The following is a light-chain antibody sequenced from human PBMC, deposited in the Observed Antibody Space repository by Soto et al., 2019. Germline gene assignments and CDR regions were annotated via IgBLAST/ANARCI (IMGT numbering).Light chain of an antibody. V-gene: IGKV1-5*03. CDR2: KAS. J-gene: IGKJ1*01. CDR1: QSISIW. CDR3: QQYNTFPWT. Sequence: DIQMTLSPSTLSVSVGHRVTSTCRASQSISIWLAWYQQKPGKAPKLLMYKASVLESGVPSRFSGSGSGTEFTLTISSLQPDDFATYYCQQYNTFPWTFGQGTKVEI.